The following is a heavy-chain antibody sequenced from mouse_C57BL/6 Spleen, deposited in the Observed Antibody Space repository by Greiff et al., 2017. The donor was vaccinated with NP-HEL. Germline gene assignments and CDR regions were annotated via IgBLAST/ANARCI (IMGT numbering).Heavy chain of an antibody. J-gene: IGHJ3*01. V-gene: IGHV5-16*01. D-gene: IGHD2-4*01. CDR1: GFTFSDYY. CDR2: INYDGSST. Sequence: EVKLMESEGGLVQPGSSMKLSCTASGFTFSDYYMAWVRQVPEKGLEWVANINYDGSSTYYLDSLKSRFIISRDNAKNILYLQISSLKSEDTATYYCASSDYEGFAYWGQGTLVTVSA. CDR3: ASSDYEGFAY.